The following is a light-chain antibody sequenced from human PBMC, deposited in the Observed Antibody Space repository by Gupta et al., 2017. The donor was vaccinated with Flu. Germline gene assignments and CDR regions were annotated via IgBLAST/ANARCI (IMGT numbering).Light chain of an antibody. J-gene: IGLJ2*01. V-gene: IGLV1-40*01. CDR2: ANN. CDR3: QSYDSINSGV. CDR1: SSNIGAGYD. Sequence: QSVLTQPPSVSGAPGQRVTISCTGSSSNIGAGYDVHWYQQVPGTAPKLLIHANNNRPVGVPDRFSGSKSGTAASLAITGLQAEEEADYYCQSYDSINSGVFGGGTKVTVL.